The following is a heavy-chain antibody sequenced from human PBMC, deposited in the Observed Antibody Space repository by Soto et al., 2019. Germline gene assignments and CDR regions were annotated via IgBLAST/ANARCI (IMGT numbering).Heavy chain of an antibody. CDR3: ARYEAESGSNNIDP. J-gene: IGHJ5*02. V-gene: IGHV4-61*01. Sequence: QVQLQESGPGPVQPSETLSVTCTVSGGSVSSRSHFWSWIRQPPGGGLQWIGYIFYSGSTNYKPSRTSPATLTLDTSSNPSSLGLTSVTPADTAFYYSARYEAESGSNNIDPWSQGTLMTVSS. CDR1: GGSVSSRSHF. D-gene: IGHD5-12*01. CDR2: IFYSGST.